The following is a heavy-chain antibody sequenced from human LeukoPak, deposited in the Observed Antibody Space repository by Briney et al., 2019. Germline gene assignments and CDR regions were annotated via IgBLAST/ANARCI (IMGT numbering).Heavy chain of an antibody. J-gene: IGHJ6*02. CDR1: GGTFSSYA. D-gene: IGHD6-6*01. Sequence: SVKVSCKASGGTFSSYAISWVRQAPGQGLEWMGGIIPIFGTANYAQKFQGRVTITADESTSTAYMELSSLRSEDTAVYYCARDIGAARPRTGGYYGMDVWGQGTTVTVSS. V-gene: IGHV1-69*13. CDR2: IIPIFGTA. CDR3: ARDIGAARPRTGGYYGMDV.